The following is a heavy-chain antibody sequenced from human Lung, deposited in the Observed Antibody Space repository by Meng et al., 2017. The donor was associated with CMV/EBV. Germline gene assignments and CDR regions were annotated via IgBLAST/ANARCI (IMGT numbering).Heavy chain of an antibody. J-gene: IGHJ3*01. V-gene: IGHV3-21*01. Sequence: GGSLRLXCAASGFTLSRYSMNWVRQAPGKGLEWVSSISTSSSYIYYRDSVKGRFTISRDNAMNSLSLQMKSLRAEDTAVYYCARVLETGAAFDVWGQGTRV. CDR1: GFTLSRYS. D-gene: IGHD3-3*01. CDR3: ARVLETGAAFDV. CDR2: ISTSSSYI.